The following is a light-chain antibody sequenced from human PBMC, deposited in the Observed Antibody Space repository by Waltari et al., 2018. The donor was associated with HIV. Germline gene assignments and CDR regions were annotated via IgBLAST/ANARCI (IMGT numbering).Light chain of an antibody. CDR3: QSYDSSLSGSKI. V-gene: IGLV1-40*01. Sequence: QSVLTQPPSVSGAPGQRVTISCTGTRSNIGAGYDVKWYQQLPGTAPKLLIYGNTNRPSGVPDRFSGSKSGTSASLDITGLQAEDEADYYCQSYDSSLSGSKIFGGGTKLTVL. CDR1: RSNIGAGYD. CDR2: GNT. J-gene: IGLJ2*01.